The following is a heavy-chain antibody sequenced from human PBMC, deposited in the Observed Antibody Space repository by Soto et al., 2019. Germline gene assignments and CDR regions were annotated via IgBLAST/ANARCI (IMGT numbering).Heavy chain of an antibody. J-gene: IGHJ6*02. D-gene: IGHD3-3*01. Sequence: ASVKVSCKASGYTFTSYGISWVRQAPGQGLEWMGWISAYNGNTNYAQKLQGRVTMTTDTSTSTAYMELRGLRSDDTAVYYCARGNKFWSGPQTTYGMDVWGQGTTVTVSS. V-gene: IGHV1-18*01. CDR3: ARGNKFWSGPQTTYGMDV. CDR2: ISAYNGNT. CDR1: GYTFTSYG.